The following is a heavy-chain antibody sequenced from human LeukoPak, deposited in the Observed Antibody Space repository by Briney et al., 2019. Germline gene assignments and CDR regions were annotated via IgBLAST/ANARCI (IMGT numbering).Heavy chain of an antibody. CDR3: AKDHSSGLIDY. CDR2: ISYDGSNK. V-gene: IGHV3-30*18. Sequence: GGSLRLSCAASGFTFSSYGMHWVRQAPGKGLEWVAVISYDGSNKYYADSVKGRFTISRDNSKNTLYLQMNSLRAEDTAVYYCAKDHSSGLIDYWGQGTLVTISS. J-gene: IGHJ4*02. D-gene: IGHD6-19*01. CDR1: GFTFSSYG.